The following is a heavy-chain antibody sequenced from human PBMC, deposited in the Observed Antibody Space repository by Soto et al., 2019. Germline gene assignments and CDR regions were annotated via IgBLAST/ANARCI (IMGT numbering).Heavy chain of an antibody. D-gene: IGHD6-19*01. CDR1: GFNFSTFC. Sequence: SLMRSCADSGFNFSTFCMRWVVQAPGQEPEWVAVISYDGSNQNYADSVKGRFTISRDNSKNTLYLQMNSLRVEDTALYYCAKEGRQWLISYHYGMDVWGQGTTVTVSS. CDR3: AKEGRQWLISYHYGMDV. V-gene: IGHV3-30*18. CDR2: ISYDGSNQ. J-gene: IGHJ6*01.